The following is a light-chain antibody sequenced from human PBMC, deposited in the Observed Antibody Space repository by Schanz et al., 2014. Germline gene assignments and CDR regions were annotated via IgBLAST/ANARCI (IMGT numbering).Light chain of an antibody. V-gene: IGLV2-14*03. Sequence: QSALTQPASVSGPPGQSITISCTGTSSDVGVYNYVSWYQQLPGKAPKLMIYDASNRPSGVSHRFSGSKSDNTASLTISGLQDDDEADYYCSSYAGRNRGVFGGGTKLTVL. CDR2: DAS. CDR3: SSYAGRNRGV. J-gene: IGLJ3*02. CDR1: SSDVGVYNY.